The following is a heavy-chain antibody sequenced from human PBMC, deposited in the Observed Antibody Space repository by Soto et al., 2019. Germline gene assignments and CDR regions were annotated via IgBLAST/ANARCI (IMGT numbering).Heavy chain of an antibody. V-gene: IGHV1-24*01. D-gene: IGHD2-21*02. CDR2: FDPEDGET. CDR1: GYTLPELS. Sequence: VAVKVSCKVSGYTLPELSMLLVRQAPGKALEWTGGFDPEDGETIYAQKFQGRVTMTEDTSTDTAYMELSSLISEDTAVYYCATDSIVRGVPVVTAIVPPYNDYGLDAWGQGTTVTVSS. CDR3: ATDSIVRGVPVVTAIVPPYNDYGLDA. J-gene: IGHJ6*02.